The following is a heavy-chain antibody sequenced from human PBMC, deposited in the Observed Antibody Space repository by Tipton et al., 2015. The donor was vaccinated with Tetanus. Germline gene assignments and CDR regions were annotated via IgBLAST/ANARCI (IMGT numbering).Heavy chain of an antibody. CDR1: GYIFNNYW. Sequence: QLVQSGGEVKKPGESLKISCKGSGYIFNNYWIGWVRQKPGKGLEWMGIIYPGDSDTRYSPSFQGRVTISVDKSINTAYLQWSSREASDTSRFCCARAHCTDGVCNFDFWGQGALVTVAS. D-gene: IGHD2-8*01. CDR3: ARAHCTDGVCNFDF. J-gene: IGHJ4*02. CDR2: IYPGDSDT. V-gene: IGHV5-51*01.